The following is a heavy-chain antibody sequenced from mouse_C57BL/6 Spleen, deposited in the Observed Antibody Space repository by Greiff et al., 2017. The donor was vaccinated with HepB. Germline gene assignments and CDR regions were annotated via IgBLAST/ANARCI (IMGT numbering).Heavy chain of an antibody. D-gene: IGHD1-1*01. Sequence: VQLQQSGAELVKPGASVKISCKASGYAFSSYWMNWVKQRPGKGLEWIGQIYPGDGDTNYNGKFKGKATLTADKSSSTAYMQLSSLTSEDSAFYFCARGDGSSYEGGMDYWGQGTSVTVSS. V-gene: IGHV1-80*01. J-gene: IGHJ4*01. CDR3: ARGDGSSYEGGMDY. CDR1: GYAFSSYW. CDR2: IYPGDGDT.